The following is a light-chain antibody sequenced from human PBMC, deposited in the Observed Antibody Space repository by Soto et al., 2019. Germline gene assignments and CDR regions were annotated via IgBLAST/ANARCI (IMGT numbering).Light chain of an antibody. CDR3: QQYGSSPYI. Sequence: EIVLTQSPGTLSLSPGERATLSCRASQSVSSSSLAWYQQKPGQAPRLLIYGASSRATGIPDRFSGSGSGTDFTLTISRLEPEDVAVFYCQQYGSSPYIFGQGTKLEIK. J-gene: IGKJ2*01. CDR2: GAS. CDR1: QSVSSSS. V-gene: IGKV3-20*01.